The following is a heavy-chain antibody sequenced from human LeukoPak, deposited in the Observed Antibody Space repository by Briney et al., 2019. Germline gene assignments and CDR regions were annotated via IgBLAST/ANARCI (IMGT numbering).Heavy chain of an antibody. CDR2: IYHSGST. J-gene: IGHJ4*02. Sequence: PSETLSLTCTVSGYSISSGYYWGWIRQPPGKGLEWIGSIYHSGSTYYNPSLKSRVTISVDTSKNQFSLKLSSVTAADTAVYYCASFWVEMATIDDYWGQGTLVTVSS. CDR1: GYSISSGYY. V-gene: IGHV4-38-2*02. D-gene: IGHD5-24*01. CDR3: ASFWVEMATIDDY.